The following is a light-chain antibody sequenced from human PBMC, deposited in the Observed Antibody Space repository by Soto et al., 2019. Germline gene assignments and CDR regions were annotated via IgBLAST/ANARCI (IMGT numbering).Light chain of an antibody. CDR1: QSVSSN. V-gene: IGKV3-15*01. J-gene: IGKJ1*01. Sequence: DIVMTQSPATLPVSPGERATLSCRASQSVSSNLAWYQQKPGQAPRFLIYGASTRATGIPARFSGSGSGTEFTLTISSLQSEDFAVYYCQQYNNWPDTFGQGTKVEIK. CDR2: GAS. CDR3: QQYNNWPDT.